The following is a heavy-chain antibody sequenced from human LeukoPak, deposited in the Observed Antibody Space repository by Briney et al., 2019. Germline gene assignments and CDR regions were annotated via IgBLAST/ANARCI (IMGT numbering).Heavy chain of an antibody. D-gene: IGHD3-10*01. CDR2: VDPEDGET. CDR3: ATSGYGSGSYYNY. Sequence: ASVKISCKGSGYTFTDYYMHWVQQAPGKGLAWMGLVDPEDGETIYADKFQGRVTITADTSTDTAYMELSSMRSEDTAVYYCATSGYGSGSYYNYWGQGTLVTVSS. V-gene: IGHV1-69-2*01. J-gene: IGHJ4*02. CDR1: GYTFTDYY.